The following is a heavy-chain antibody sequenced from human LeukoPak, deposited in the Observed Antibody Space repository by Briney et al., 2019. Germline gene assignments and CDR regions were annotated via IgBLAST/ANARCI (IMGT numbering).Heavy chain of an antibody. Sequence: SVKVSCKASGVTFNSYAISWVRQAPGQRLEWMGRIIPILGIANYAQKFQGRVTITAENSTSTAYMELSSLRSEDTAVYFYARARGSGSYYKEPDYGMDVWGQGATVTVSS. CDR1: GVTFNSYA. CDR2: IIPILGIA. V-gene: IGHV1-69*04. D-gene: IGHD3-10*01. J-gene: IGHJ6*02. CDR3: ARARGSGSYYKEPDYGMDV.